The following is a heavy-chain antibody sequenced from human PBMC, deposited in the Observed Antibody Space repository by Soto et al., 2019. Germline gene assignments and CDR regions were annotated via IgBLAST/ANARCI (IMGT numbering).Heavy chain of an antibody. CDR3: ARHRGPDLSPLVYYWFDP. D-gene: IGHD3-10*01. V-gene: IGHV4-59*08. CDR1: GGSISSYY. Sequence: SETLSLTCTVSGGSISSYYWSWIRQPPGKGLEWIGYIYYSGSTNYNPSLKSRVTISVDTSKNQFSLKLSSVTAADTAVYYCARHRGPDLSPLVYYWFDPWGQGTLVTVSS. J-gene: IGHJ5*02. CDR2: IYYSGST.